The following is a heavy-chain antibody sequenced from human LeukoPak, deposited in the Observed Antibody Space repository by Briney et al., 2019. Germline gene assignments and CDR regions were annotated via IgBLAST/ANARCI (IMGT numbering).Heavy chain of an antibody. CDR1: GFTFSRYW. V-gene: IGHV3-7*05. CDR2: IKQDGSEK. CDR3: ARKGGSLVRGVIMDAFDM. D-gene: IGHD3-10*01. J-gene: IGHJ3*02. Sequence: GGSLTLSCAASGFTFSRYWLSWVRQAPGKGLEWVANIKQDGSEKYYVDSVKGRFTISRDNAENLQYLQMNSLRAEDRAVYYCARKGGSLVRGVIMDAFDMWGQGTMVTVSS.